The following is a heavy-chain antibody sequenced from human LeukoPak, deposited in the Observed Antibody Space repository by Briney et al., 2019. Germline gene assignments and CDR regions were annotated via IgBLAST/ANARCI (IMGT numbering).Heavy chain of an antibody. J-gene: IGHJ4*02. CDR2: ISGRGDST. Sequence: GGSLRLFCSVSGFTFSNYSMSRGRQAPGKGLEWVSVISGRGDSTYYADSLQGRFTISRDNSKNTLYLQMNSLRAEDTAVYYCAKRLIAVAKKWLVLEGNFDYWGQETRVSVSS. CDR1: GFTFSNYS. CDR3: AKRLIAVAKKWLVLEGNFDY. V-gene: IGHV3-23*01. D-gene: IGHD6-19*01.